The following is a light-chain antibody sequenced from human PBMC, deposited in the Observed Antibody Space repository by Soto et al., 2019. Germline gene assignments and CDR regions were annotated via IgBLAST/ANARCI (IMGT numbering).Light chain of an antibody. J-gene: IGLJ3*02. CDR2: LEGSGSY. V-gene: IGLV4-60*03. CDR3: ETWASNTPV. Sequence: QPVLTQSSSASASLGSSVNLTCTLSSGHSSYIIAWHQQQPGKAPRYLMKLEGSGSYNKGSGVPDRFSGSSAAADRYLTISTRQSEDEAVYSCETWASNTPVFGGGTKLTVL. CDR1: SGHSSYI.